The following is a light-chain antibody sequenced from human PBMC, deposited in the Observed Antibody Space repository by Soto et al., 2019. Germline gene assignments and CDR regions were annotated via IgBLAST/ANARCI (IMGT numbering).Light chain of an antibody. V-gene: IGKV3D-15*01. Sequence: EIVMTQSPATLSVSPGERATLFCRASQSVSSSLAWYQQKPGQAPRLFIYDASTRATGIPARFTGSGSGTESTLTITSLQPEAFAIYDCHRVHNYPPLTFGGGTKV. CDR2: DAS. J-gene: IGKJ4*01. CDR3: HRVHNYPPLT. CDR1: QSVSSS.